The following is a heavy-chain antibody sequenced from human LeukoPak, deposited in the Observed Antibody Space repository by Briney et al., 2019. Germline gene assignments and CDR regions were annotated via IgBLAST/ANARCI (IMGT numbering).Heavy chain of an antibody. CDR1: GFAFSAYG. CDR2: ISSSGSTI. V-gene: IGHV3-48*04. J-gene: IGHJ4*02. D-gene: IGHD6-6*01. Sequence: GGSLRLSCAASGFAFSAYGMHWIRQAPGKGLEWISYISSSGSTIYYADSVKGRFTISRDNARNSLYLQMNSLRAEDTAVYYCARERAIASLRPYYFDYWGQGTLVTVSS. CDR3: ARERAIASLRPYYFDY.